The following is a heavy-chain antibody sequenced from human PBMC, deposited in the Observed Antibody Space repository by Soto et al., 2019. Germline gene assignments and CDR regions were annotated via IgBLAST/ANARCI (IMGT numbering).Heavy chain of an antibody. CDR3: AKGSHIVVVTAILDY. CDR1: GFTFSSYA. Sequence: TGGSLRLSCAASGFTFSSYAMSWVRQAPGKGLEWVSAISGSGGSTYYADSVKGRFTISRDNSKNTLYLQMNSLRAEDTAVYYCAKGSHIVVVTAILDYWGQGTLVTVSS. J-gene: IGHJ4*02. D-gene: IGHD2-21*02. V-gene: IGHV3-23*01. CDR2: ISGSGGST.